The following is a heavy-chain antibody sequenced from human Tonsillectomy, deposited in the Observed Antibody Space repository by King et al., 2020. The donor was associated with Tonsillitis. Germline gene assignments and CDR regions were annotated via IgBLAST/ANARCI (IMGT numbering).Heavy chain of an antibody. J-gene: IGHJ6*03. CDR3: ARDASRQLVHGYYYYMDV. V-gene: IGHV3-11*05. CDR2: ISSRGAYP. Sequence: VQLVESGGGLVKPGGSLRLSCVASGFTFSDYYMSWSRQAPGKGLEWLADISSRGAYPEYSDSVKGRFTISRDNAKTALYLQMNGLRAEDTAVYFCARDASRQLVHGYYYYMDVWGKGTPVTVSS. D-gene: IGHD6-13*01. CDR1: GFTFSDYY.